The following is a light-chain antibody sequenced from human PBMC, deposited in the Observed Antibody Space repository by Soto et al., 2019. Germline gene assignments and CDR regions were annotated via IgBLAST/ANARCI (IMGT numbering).Light chain of an antibody. Sequence: QPVLTQSPAASASRGASVKLTCTLSSGHSSYAIAWHQQQPEKGPLYLMKLNSDGSHSKGDGIPDRFSGSSSGAERYLTISSLQSEDEADYYCQTWGTGFWVFGGGTKLTVL. CDR3: QTWGTGFWV. CDR1: SGHSSYA. CDR2: LNSDGSH. J-gene: IGLJ3*02. V-gene: IGLV4-69*01.